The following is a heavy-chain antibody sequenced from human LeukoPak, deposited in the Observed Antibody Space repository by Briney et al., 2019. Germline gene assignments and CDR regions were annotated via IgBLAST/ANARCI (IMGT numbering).Heavy chain of an antibody. Sequence: PGGSLRLSCAASGFTFSNYTMNWVRQAPGKGLEWVSCITTSSSYIYYADSVKGRFTISRDNAKNSLYLQMNSLRAEDTAVYYCARDSGYDLPDYWGQGTLVTVSS. J-gene: IGHJ4*02. V-gene: IGHV3-21*01. CDR3: ARDSGYDLPDY. D-gene: IGHD5-12*01. CDR2: ITTSSSYI. CDR1: GFTFSNYT.